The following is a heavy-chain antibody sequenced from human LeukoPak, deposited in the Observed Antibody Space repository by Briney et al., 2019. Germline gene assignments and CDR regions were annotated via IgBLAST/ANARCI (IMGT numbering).Heavy chain of an antibody. V-gene: IGHV3-74*01. CDR3: ARAFGSGSQVINYFDF. CDR1: GFTFITYW. Sequence: QPGGSLSLSCAASGFTFITYWMHWVRQAPGKGLVWVSSINSDGSTTTYADSVKGRFTISRDNAKNMVYLQMNSLRAEDTAVYYCARAFGSGSQVINYFDFWGQGTLVTVSS. J-gene: IGHJ4*02. CDR2: INSDGSTT. D-gene: IGHD3-10*01.